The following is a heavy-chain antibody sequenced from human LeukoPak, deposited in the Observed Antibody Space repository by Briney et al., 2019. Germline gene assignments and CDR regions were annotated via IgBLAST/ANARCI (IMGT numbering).Heavy chain of an antibody. J-gene: IGHJ4*02. D-gene: IGHD2-21*01. CDR1: GFTFSSYN. CDR3: VRDPRIVVVIASPFDY. CDR2: ISSSSSYI. V-gene: IGHV3-21*01. Sequence: GGSLRLSCAASGFTFSSYNMNWVRQAPGKGLEWVSSISSSSSYIYYADSVKGRFTISRDNAKNSLYLQMNSLRAEDTAVYYCVRDPRIVVVIASPFDYWGQGTLVTVSS.